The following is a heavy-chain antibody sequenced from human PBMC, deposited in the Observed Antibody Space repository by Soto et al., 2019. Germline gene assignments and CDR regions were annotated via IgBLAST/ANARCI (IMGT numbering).Heavy chain of an antibody. CDR3: AREGFYDILTRPLDY. V-gene: IGHV3-30*03. D-gene: IGHD3-9*01. CDR1: GFTVSSKY. CDR2: ISYDGSNK. Sequence: PGGSLRLSCAASGFTVSSKYMTWVRQAPGKGLEWVAVISYDGSNKYYADSVKGRFTISRDNSKNTLYLQMNSLRAEDTAVYYCAREGFYDILTRPLDYWGQGTLVTVSS. J-gene: IGHJ4*02.